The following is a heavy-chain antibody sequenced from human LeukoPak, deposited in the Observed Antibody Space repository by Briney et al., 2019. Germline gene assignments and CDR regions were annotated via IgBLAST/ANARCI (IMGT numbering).Heavy chain of an antibody. D-gene: IGHD3-22*01. Sequence: SVKVSCKASGGTFSSYAISWVRQAPGQGPEWMGGIIPIFGAANYAQKFQGRVTITADESTSTAFMELSSLRSEDTAVYYCARASRNYDSSALGLSELDYWGQGTLVTVSS. V-gene: IGHV1-69*01. CDR1: GGTFSSYA. CDR2: IIPIFGAA. CDR3: ARASRNYDSSALGLSELDY. J-gene: IGHJ4*02.